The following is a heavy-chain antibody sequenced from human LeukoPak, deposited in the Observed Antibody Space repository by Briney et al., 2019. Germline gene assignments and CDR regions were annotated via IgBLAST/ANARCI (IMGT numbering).Heavy chain of an antibody. CDR2: INPSGGST. Sequence: ASVNVSCKASGYTFASYYMHWVRQAPGQGLEWMGIINPSGGSTTYAQKFQGRATMTRDTSTSTVYMELSSLRSEDTAVYYCARDSTPTYYSGTYYFEYWGQGTLVTVSS. CDR1: GYTFASYY. D-gene: IGHD1-26*01. J-gene: IGHJ4*02. V-gene: IGHV1-46*01. CDR3: ARDSTPTYYSGTYYFEY.